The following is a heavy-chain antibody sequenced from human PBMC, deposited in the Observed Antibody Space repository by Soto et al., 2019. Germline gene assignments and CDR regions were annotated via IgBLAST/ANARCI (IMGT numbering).Heavy chain of an antibody. CDR2: INPSGGST. CDR3: ATALIAACRIYYYDY. D-gene: IGHD6-6*01. CDR1: GYTFTSYY. Sequence: QVQLVQSGAEVKKPGASVKVSCKASGYTFTSYYMHWVRQAPGQGLEWMGIINPSGGSTSYAQKCQGRLTMTRDASTSTVYMELSSLRSEDTAVYYCATALIAACRIYYYDYWGQGTLVTVSS. J-gene: IGHJ4*02. V-gene: IGHV1-46*01.